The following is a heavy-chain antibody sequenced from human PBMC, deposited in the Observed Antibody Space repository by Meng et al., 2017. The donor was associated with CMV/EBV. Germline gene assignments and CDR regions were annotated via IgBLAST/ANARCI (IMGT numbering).Heavy chain of an antibody. J-gene: IGHJ4*02. CDR2: INSDGSST. CDR3: ARDPGHFWSGSYYFDY. V-gene: IGHV3-74*01. CDR1: GFTFSSYW. D-gene: IGHD3-3*02. Sequence: GESLKISCAASGFTFSSYWMHWVRQAPGKGLVWVSRINSDGSSTNYADSVKGRFTISRDNAKNTLYLQMNSLGAEDTAVYFCARDPGHFWSGSYYFDYWGQGTLVTVSS.